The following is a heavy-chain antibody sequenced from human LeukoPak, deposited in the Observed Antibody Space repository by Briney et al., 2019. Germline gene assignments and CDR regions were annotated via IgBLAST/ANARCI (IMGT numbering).Heavy chain of an antibody. Sequence: TGRSLRLSCATSGFTFSNAWMTWVRQAQGKGLEWVGRIKTKGEGGTVDYAAPVKGRFTISRDDSKNTLYLQMNSLKTEDTAIYYCMSDLDNWGQGTLVTVSS. CDR1: GFTFSNAW. CDR3: MSDLDN. V-gene: IGHV3-15*01. J-gene: IGHJ4*02. CDR2: IKTKGEGGTV.